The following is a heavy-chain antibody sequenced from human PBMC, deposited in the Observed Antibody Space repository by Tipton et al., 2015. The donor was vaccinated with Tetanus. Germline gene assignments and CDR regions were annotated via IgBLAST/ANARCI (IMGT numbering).Heavy chain of an antibody. J-gene: IGHJ6*02. V-gene: IGHV3-7*03. CDR1: GFTFSNYA. Sequence: SLRLSCVASGFTFSNYAFNWVRQAPGKGPEWVANIKPDGSEKYYVDSVKGRFTISRDNAKNSLHLQMNSLRAEDTAKYYCARDGHTYAMDLWGQGTTVTVSS. CDR2: IKPDGSEK. CDR3: ARDGHTYAMDL.